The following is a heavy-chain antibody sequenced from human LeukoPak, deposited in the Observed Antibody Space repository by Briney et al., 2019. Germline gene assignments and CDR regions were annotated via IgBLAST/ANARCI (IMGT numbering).Heavy chain of an antibody. CDR2: IYTSEST. D-gene: IGHD3-3*01. CDR1: GGSISSGSYY. CDR3: ARGRQNYDFWSGYSSFDY. Sequence: PSETLSLTCTVSGGSISSGSYYWSWIRQPAGKGLEWIGRIYTSESTNYNPSLKSRVTISVDTSKNQFSLKLGSVTAADTAVYYCARGRQNYDFWSGYSSFDYWGQGTLVTVSS. J-gene: IGHJ4*02. V-gene: IGHV4-61*02.